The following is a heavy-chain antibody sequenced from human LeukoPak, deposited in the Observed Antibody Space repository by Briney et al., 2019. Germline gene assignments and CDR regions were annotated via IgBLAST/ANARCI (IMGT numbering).Heavy chain of an antibody. Sequence: SGGSLRLSCAASGFTFSSYSMNWVRQAPGKGLEWVSSISSSSSYIYYADSVKGRFTISRDNAKDSLYLQMNSLRAEDTAVYYCARDSATAARPFDYWGQGTLVTVSS. J-gene: IGHJ4*02. D-gene: IGHD6-6*01. CDR3: ARDSATAARPFDY. V-gene: IGHV3-21*01. CDR2: ISSSSSYI. CDR1: GFTFSSYS.